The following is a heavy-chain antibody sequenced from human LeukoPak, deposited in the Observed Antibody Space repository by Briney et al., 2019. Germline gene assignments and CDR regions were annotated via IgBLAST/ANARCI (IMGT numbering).Heavy chain of an antibody. CDR3: ASRGVRHYYFDY. CDR2: IYYTGST. V-gene: IGHV4-39*07. J-gene: IGHJ4*02. Sequence: SETLSLTCTVSGGSISSSTCYWGWIRQSPGKGLEWIGSIYYTGSTYYNPSLKSRGTISVDTSKNQFSLKLTSVTAADTAVYFCASRGVRHYYFDYWGQGTLVAVSS. CDR1: GGSISSSTCY. D-gene: IGHD3-10*01.